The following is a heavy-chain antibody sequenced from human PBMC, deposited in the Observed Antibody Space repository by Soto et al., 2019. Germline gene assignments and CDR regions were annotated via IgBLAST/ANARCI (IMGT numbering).Heavy chain of an antibody. V-gene: IGHV1-58*01. CDR3: AAESGCSSTSCGIGYYYYYGMDV. J-gene: IGHJ6*02. D-gene: IGHD2-2*01. CDR1: GFTFTSSA. CDR2: IVVGSGNT. Sequence: SVKVSCKASGFTFTSSAVQWVRQVRGQRLEWIGWIVVGSGNTNYAQKFQERVTITRDMSTSTAYMELSSLRSEDTAVYYCAAESGCSSTSCGIGYYYYYGMDVWGQGTTVTVSS.